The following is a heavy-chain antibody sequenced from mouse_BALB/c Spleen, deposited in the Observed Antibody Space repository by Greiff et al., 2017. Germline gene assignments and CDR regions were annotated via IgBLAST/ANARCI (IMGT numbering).Heavy chain of an antibody. Sequence: EVKLMESGPGLVKPSQSLSLTCTVTGYSITSDYAWNWIRQFPGNKLEWMGYISYSGSTSYNPSLKSRISITRDTSKNQFFLQLNSVTTEDTATYYCARYYGSSSDWYFDVWGAGTTVTVSS. CDR3: ARYYGSSSDWYFDV. CDR1: GYSITSDYA. D-gene: IGHD1-1*01. V-gene: IGHV3-2*02. J-gene: IGHJ1*01. CDR2: ISYSGST.